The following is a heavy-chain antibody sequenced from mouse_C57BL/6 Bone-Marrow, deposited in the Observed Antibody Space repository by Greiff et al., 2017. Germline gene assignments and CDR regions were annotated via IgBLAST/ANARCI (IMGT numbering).Heavy chain of an antibody. J-gene: IGHJ1*03. V-gene: IGHV5-9*01. CDR2: ISGGGGNT. CDR3: SRQVTTVLAAKYFDV. D-gene: IGHD1-1*01. CDR1: GFTFSSYT. Sequence: DVQLVESGGGLVKPGGSLKLSCAASGFTFSSYTMSWVRQTPEKRLQWVAAISGGGGNTYYPDSVKGRFTISRDNDKNILYLQMSSLRSEDTALYDCSRQVTTVLAAKYFDVWGTGTTVTVSS.